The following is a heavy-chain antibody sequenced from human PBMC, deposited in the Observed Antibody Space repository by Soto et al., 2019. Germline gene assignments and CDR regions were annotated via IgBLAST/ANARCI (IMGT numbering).Heavy chain of an antibody. Sequence: SVKVSCKASGGTFSSYAISWVRQAPGQGLEWMGGIIPIFGTANYAQKFQGRVTITERESTSTAYMELSRLRSEDTAVYYCARDRGTTVVNWVFDIWGQATMVTVSS. CDR3: ARDRGTTVVNWVFDI. V-gene: IGHV1-69*13. CDR1: GGTFSSYA. CDR2: IIPIFGTA. J-gene: IGHJ3*02. D-gene: IGHD4-17*01.